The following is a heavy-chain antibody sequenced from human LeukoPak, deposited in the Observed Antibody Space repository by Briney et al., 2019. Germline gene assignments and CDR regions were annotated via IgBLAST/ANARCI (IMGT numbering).Heavy chain of an antibody. J-gene: IGHJ4*02. Sequence: PGGSLRLSCAASGFTFNTFAVSWVRQAPGKGLEWVSSIKGSSDNTYYADSVKGRFTISRDNSKNTLYLQMNSLRAEDTAVYYCAGYSSGFVYYFDYWGQGTLVTVSS. CDR1: GFTFNTFA. CDR3: AGYSSGFVYYFDY. V-gene: IGHV3-23*01. D-gene: IGHD6-19*01. CDR2: IKGSSDNT.